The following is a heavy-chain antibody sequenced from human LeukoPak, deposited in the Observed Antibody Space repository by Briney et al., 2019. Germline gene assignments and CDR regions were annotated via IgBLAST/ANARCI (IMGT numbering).Heavy chain of an antibody. CDR1: GFTFSSFA. CDR3: ARAPPGPNWFDP. V-gene: IGHV3-23*01. CDR2: ISSSGGGT. Sequence: GGSLRLSCAASGFTFSSFAMSWVRQAPGKGLEWVSAISSSGGGTFYADSVRGPFTISRDNSKNTLYLQMNSLRVEVTAVYYCARAPPGPNWFDPWGQGTLVTVSS. J-gene: IGHJ5*02.